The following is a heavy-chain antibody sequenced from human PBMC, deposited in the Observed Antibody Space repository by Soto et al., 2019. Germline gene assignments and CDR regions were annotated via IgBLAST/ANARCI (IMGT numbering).Heavy chain of an antibody. J-gene: IGHJ6*04. CDR2: VWFDGSKK. V-gene: IGHV3-33*01. Sequence: PGGSLRLSCAASGFSFSSDGMHWVRQGPGIGLEWVAVVWFDGSKKYYVDSVKGRFTISRNNSKNTMYLEMNGLREDDTAVYYCARELLYGTDSDNFHYYGMDVWGGGSTVTVSS. CDR1: GFSFSSDG. CDR3: ARELLYGTDSDNFHYYGMDV. D-gene: IGHD3-10*01.